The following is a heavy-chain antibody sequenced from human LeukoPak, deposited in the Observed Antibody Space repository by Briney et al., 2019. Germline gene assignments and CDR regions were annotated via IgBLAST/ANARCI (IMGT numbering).Heavy chain of an antibody. CDR3: ARDLAYGSGSYHWFDP. V-gene: IGHV4-39*07. Sequence: SETLSLTCTVSGGSISSSSYYWGWIRQPPGKGLEWIGSIYYSGSTYYNPSLKSRVTISVDTSKNQFSLKLSSVTAADTAVYYCARDLAYGSGSYHWFDPWGQGTLVTVSS. CDR2: IYYSGST. D-gene: IGHD3-10*01. J-gene: IGHJ5*02. CDR1: GGSISSSSYY.